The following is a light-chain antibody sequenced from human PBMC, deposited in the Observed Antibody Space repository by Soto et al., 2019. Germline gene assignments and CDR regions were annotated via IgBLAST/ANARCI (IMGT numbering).Light chain of an antibody. V-gene: IGKV1-39*01. CDR3: QESYTALWGT. CDR2: GAS. Sequence: TQSPLSLSVTPGEPASISCRSSQNLLHIGGYNSLNWYQQKLGKVPKVLIYGASSLQSGVPSRFSGSGSGTDFTLTISSLQPEDFATYYCQESYTALWGTFGGGTKVDI. J-gene: IGKJ4*02. CDR1: QNLLHIGGYNS.